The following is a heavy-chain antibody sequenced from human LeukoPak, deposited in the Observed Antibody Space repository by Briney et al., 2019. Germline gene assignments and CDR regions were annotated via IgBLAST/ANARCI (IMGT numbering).Heavy chain of an antibody. J-gene: IGHJ4*02. Sequence: PSETLSLTCTVSGGSISSYYWSWLRQPPGKGLEWIGYIYYSGSTNYNPSLKSRVPISVDTSKNQFSLKLSSVTAADTAVYYCARDQDYGDYVFDYWGQGTLVTVSS. D-gene: IGHD4-17*01. CDR1: GGSISSYY. CDR3: ARDQDYGDYVFDY. V-gene: IGHV4-59*01. CDR2: IYYSGST.